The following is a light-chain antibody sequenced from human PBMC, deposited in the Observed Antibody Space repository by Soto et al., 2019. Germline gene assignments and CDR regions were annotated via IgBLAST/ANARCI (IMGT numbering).Light chain of an antibody. Sequence: EIVLTQSPGTLSLSPGEIATLSCRASQSVSSSYLAWYQQKPGQAPRLLIYGASSRATGIPDRFSGSVSGTDFALTISRMEPEDFAVYYCQQYGSTSITFGQGTRLEIK. V-gene: IGKV3-20*01. CDR3: QQYGSTSIT. J-gene: IGKJ5*01. CDR1: QSVSSSY. CDR2: GAS.